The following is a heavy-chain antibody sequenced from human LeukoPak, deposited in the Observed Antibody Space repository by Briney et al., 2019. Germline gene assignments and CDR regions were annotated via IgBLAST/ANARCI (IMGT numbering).Heavy chain of an antibody. CDR1: GGSNSSRGYY. J-gene: IGHJ2*01. CDR3: ASHRTGEDYWYFDL. D-gene: IGHD7-27*01. CDR2: IYYSGTT. V-gene: IGHV4-31*03. Sequence: KASQTLSLTCTVSGGSNSSRGYYWSWIRQHPGKGLEWIGYIYYSGTTYYNPSLKSRVSISVDTSKNQFSLKLSSVTAADTAVYHCASHRTGEDYWYFDLWGRGTLVTVSS.